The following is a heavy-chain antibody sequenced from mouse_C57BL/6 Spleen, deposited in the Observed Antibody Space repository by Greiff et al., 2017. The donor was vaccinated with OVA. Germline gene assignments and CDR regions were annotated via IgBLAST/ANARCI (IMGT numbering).Heavy chain of an antibody. V-gene: IGHV1-7*01. CDR3: ARTVTTGYYAMDY. CDR2: INPSSGYT. Sequence: QVHVKQSGAELAKPGASVKLSCKASGYTFTSYWMHWVKQRPGQGLEWIGYINPSSGYTKYNQKFKDKATLTADKSSSTAYMQLSSLTYEDSAVYYCARTVTTGYYAMDYWGQGTSVTVSS. D-gene: IGHD2-2*01. CDR1: GYTFTSYW. J-gene: IGHJ4*01.